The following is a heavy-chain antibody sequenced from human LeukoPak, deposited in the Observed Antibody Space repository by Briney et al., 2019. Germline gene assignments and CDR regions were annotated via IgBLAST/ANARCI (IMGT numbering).Heavy chain of an antibody. Sequence: ETLSLTCTVSGGSISSYYWRWIRQPSGKGLEWIGRIYTSGSITYNTSLTSRVSMSVDTSKNQCSLKLSSVTAADTAVYYCARDSGTTGEVKFDPWGQGTLVTVSS. D-gene: IGHD3-10*01. CDR1: GGSISSYY. CDR2: IYTSGSI. J-gene: IGHJ5*02. V-gene: IGHV4-4*07. CDR3: ARDSGTTGEVKFDP.